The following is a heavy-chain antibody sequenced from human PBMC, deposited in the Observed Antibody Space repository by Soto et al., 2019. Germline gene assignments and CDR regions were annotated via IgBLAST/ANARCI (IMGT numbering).Heavy chain of an antibody. CDR1: GGSISSSY. CDR3: ARDKYCSGGSCRKNWFDP. CDR2: IYDDGSA. D-gene: IGHD2-15*01. V-gene: IGHV4-59*01. J-gene: IGHJ5*02. Sequence: SETLSLTCTVSGGSISSSYWSWIRQPPGKGLEWLAYIYDDGSANYNPSLKSRATISLDMSKNQFSLKLTSVTAADTAVYYCARDKYCSGGSCRKNWFDPWGQGTLVTV.